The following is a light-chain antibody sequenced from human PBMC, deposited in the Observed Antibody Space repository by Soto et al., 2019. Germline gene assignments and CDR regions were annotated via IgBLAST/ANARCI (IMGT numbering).Light chain of an antibody. CDR2: DAF. Sequence: EIVLTQSPVTLSLSPGERATLSCRASQSVSRYLAWYQQKPDQAPRLLIYDAFNRATGIPARFSGSGSGTEFTLTISGLQSEDFAVYYCQQCSNWPLTFGQGTRLEIK. J-gene: IGKJ5*01. V-gene: IGKV3-11*01. CDR1: QSVSRY. CDR3: QQCSNWPLT.